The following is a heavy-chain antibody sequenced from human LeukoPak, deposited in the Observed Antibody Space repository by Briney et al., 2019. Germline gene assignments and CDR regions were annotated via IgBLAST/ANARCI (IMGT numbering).Heavy chain of an antibody. CDR3: ATRGSGRYYFDH. CDR2: ISASGHST. J-gene: IGHJ4*02. V-gene: IGHV3-23*01. CDR1: GFSFNSYS. Sequence: GGSLKLSCTASGFSFNSYSMAWVRQAPGKGLEWVSGISASGHSTNHADSVRGRFTITRDSSENTLLLQKARLTADDTAVYYCATRGSGRYYFDHWGQGALVTVSS. D-gene: IGHD6-19*01.